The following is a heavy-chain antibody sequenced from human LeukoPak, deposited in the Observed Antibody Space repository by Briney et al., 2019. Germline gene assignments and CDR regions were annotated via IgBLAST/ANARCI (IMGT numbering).Heavy chain of an antibody. CDR2: ISESGTGT. Sequence: PGGSLRLSCAASRLTFSSYAMSWVRQAPGRGLEWVSAISESGTGTYYAGAVKGRFTISRDNSKNTLSLQMNSLRAEDTAIYYCAKDIAQGYTYGSIEQDYWGQGTLVTVSS. D-gene: IGHD5-18*01. J-gene: IGHJ4*02. V-gene: IGHV3-23*01. CDR1: RLTFSSYA. CDR3: AKDIAQGYTYGSIEQDY.